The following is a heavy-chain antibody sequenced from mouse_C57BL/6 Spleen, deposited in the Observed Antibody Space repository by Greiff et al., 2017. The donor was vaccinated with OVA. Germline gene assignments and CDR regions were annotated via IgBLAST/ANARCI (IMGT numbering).Heavy chain of an antibody. J-gene: IGHJ1*03. Sequence: VQLQQSGAELVKPGASVKLSCKASGYTFTSYWMHWVKQRPGQGLEWIGMIHPNSGSTNYTEKFKSKATLTVDTSSSTAYMQLSSLTSEDSAVYYCARGNDYGSSYVPMNWYFDVWGTGTTVTVSS. CDR2: IHPNSGST. V-gene: IGHV1-64*01. CDR3: ARGNDYGSSYVPMNWYFDV. CDR1: GYTFTSYW. D-gene: IGHD1-1*01.